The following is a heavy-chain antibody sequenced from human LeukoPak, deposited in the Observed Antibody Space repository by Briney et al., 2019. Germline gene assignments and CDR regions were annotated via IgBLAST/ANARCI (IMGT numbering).Heavy chain of an antibody. CDR2: INWNGGST. CDR3: AASRSSGYDSAGDY. V-gene: IGHV3-20*04. D-gene: IGHD5-12*01. J-gene: IGHJ4*02. CDR1: GFTFDDYG. Sequence: PGGSLRLSCAASGFTFDDYGMSWVRQAPGKGLEWVSGINWNGGSTGYADSVKGRFTISRDNAKNSLYLQMNSLRAEDTALYYCAASRSSGYDSAGDYWGQGTWSPSPQ.